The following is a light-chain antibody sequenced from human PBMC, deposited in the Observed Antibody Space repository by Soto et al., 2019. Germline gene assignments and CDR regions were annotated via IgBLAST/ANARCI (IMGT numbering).Light chain of an antibody. CDR2: GAS. Sequence: EIVMTQSPATLSVSPGERATLSCRASQSVSRNLAWYQQKPGQAPRLLIYGASTRATGIPARFSGSGSGTEFTLTISSLQSEDFAVYYCQQYNNWLWTFGQGTQVEIK. CDR3: QQYNNWLWT. CDR1: QSVSRN. J-gene: IGKJ1*01. V-gene: IGKV3-15*01.